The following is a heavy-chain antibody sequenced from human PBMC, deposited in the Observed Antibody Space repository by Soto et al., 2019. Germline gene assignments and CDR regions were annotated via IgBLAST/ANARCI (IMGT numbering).Heavy chain of an antibody. CDR2: IVVGSGNT. CDR1: GFTFTSSA. J-gene: IGHJ3*02. V-gene: IGHV1-58*02. CDR3: AADSYYDFWSGYPI. Sequence: SVKVSCKASGFTFTSSAMQWVRQARGQRLEWIGWIVVGSGNTNYAQKFQERVTITRDMSTSTAYMELSSLRSEDTAVYYCAADSYYDFWSGYPIWGLGTMVTVSS. D-gene: IGHD3-3*01.